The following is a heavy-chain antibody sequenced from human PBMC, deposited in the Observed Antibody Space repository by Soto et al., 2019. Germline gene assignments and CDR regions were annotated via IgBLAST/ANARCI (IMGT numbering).Heavy chain of an antibody. CDR3: AKGRIAVAGSPYFQH. D-gene: IGHD6-19*01. CDR1: GFTFSSYG. Sequence: QVQLVESGGGVVQPGRSLRLSCAASGFTFSSYGMHWVRQAPGKGLEWVAVISYDGSNKYYADSVKGRLTISRDNSKITLYLQMNSLRAEDTAVYYCAKGRIAVAGSPYFQHWGQGTLVTVSS. V-gene: IGHV3-30*18. CDR2: ISYDGSNK. J-gene: IGHJ1*01.